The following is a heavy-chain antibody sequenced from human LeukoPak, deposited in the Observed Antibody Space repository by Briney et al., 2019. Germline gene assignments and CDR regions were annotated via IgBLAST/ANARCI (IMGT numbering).Heavy chain of an antibody. CDR1: GYTFTSYD. Sequence: ASVKVSCKASGYTFTSYDINWVRQATGQGLEWMGWMNPNSGNTGYAQKFQGRVTMTRNTSISTAYMELSSLRSDDTAVYYCARDDLPYDSSGYLGYWGQGTLVTVSS. V-gene: IGHV1-8*01. CDR2: MNPNSGNT. D-gene: IGHD3-22*01. CDR3: ARDDLPYDSSGYLGY. J-gene: IGHJ4*02.